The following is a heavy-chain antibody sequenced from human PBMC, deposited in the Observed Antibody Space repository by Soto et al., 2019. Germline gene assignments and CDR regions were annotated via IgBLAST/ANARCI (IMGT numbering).Heavy chain of an antibody. V-gene: IGHV3-33*01. CDR1: GFTFSNYG. CDR2: IWYDGSNK. CDR3: ASDVKAAGPYYCDY. Sequence: QVQLVESGGGVVQPGRSLRLSCAASGFTFSNYGMHWVRQAPGKGLEWVTAIWYDGSNKYYADSVKGRFTIARDNSKNTVYRQMNSLRDEDTAVYYCASDVKAAGPYYCDYWGQGTLVTVSS. D-gene: IGHD6-13*01. J-gene: IGHJ4*02.